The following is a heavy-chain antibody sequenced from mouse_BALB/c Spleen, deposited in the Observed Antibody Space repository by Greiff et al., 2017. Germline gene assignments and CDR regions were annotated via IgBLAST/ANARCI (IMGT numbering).Heavy chain of an antibody. D-gene: IGHD2-1*01. CDR2: ISSGGST. Sequence: EVMLVESGGGLVKPGGSLKLSCAASGFTFSSYAMSWVRQTPEKGLEWVASISSGGSTYYPDSVKGRFTISRDNARNILYLQMSSLRSEDTAMYYCAREGGDFYGNYYAMDYWGQGTSVTVSS. CDR1: GFTFSSYA. J-gene: IGHJ4*01. CDR3: AREGGDFYGNYYAMDY. V-gene: IGHV5-6-5*01.